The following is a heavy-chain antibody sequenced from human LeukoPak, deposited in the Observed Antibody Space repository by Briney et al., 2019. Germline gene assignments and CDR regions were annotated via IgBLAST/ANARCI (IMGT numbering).Heavy chain of an antibody. Sequence: GGSLRLSCAASGFTFSSYAMSWVRQAPGKGLEWVSGISGSGGSTYYAGSVKGRFTISRDNSKNTLYLQMNSLRVEDTAVYYCAKKGGSQCYSHLDSWGQGTLDTVSS. V-gene: IGHV3-23*01. J-gene: IGHJ5*01. CDR3: AKKGGSQCYSHLDS. CDR1: GFTFSSYA. CDR2: ISGSGGST. D-gene: IGHD2-15*01.